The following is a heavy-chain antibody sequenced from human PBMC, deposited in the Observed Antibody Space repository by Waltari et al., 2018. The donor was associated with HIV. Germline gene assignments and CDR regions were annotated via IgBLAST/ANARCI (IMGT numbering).Heavy chain of an antibody. Sequence: QVQLQESGPGLVKPSETLSLTCTVSGGSISSFYWRWIRQPPGKGLEWVGYIYYSGSTNYNPSLKSRVTVSVDTSKIQVSLRLSSVSAADTAVYYCAGSLHQLIFPLLFAHWGQGTLVTVSP. D-gene: IGHD2-2*01. CDR3: AGSLHQLIFPLLFAH. J-gene: IGHJ4*02. V-gene: IGHV4-59*01. CDR2: IYYSGST. CDR1: GGSISSFY.